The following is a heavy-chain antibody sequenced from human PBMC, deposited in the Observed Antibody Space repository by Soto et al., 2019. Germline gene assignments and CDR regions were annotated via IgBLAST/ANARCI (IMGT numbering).Heavy chain of an antibody. CDR3: TTAPLRARPVDTARS. D-gene: IGHD2-15*01. J-gene: IGHJ5*01. CDR1: GFIVSSAW. CDR2: IKSKIDGGTT. Sequence: EVQLVESGGGLVKPGGSLRLSCTVSGFIVSSAWMNWVRQAPGKGLEWVGRIKSKIDGGTTDYAAPVQGRFTISLEDSTNMLQLQMESLRTEDTAVYYCTTAPLRARPVDTARSWGQGTLVTVSS. V-gene: IGHV3-15*07.